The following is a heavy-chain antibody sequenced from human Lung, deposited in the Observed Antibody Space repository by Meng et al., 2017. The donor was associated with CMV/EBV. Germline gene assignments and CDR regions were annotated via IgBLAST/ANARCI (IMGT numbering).Heavy chain of an antibody. D-gene: IGHD3-3*01. J-gene: IGHJ4*02. CDR2: IYYSGSA. Sequence: SXTXSLXCTISGGSISSYYWSWIRQPPGKGLEWIGNIYYSGSANYNPSLKSPVTMSVDTSKNQFSLKLSSVTAADTAVYYCTRETGETFWSGSHDSWGQGKXVTVSS. CDR3: TRETGETFWSGSHDS. V-gene: IGHV4-59*01. CDR1: GGSISSYY.